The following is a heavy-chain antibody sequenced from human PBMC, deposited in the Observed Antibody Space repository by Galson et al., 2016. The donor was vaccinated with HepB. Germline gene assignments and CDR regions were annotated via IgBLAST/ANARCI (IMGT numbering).Heavy chain of an antibody. CDR1: GFTFSATG. J-gene: IGHJ2*01. Sequence: SLRLSCAASGFTFSATGMHWVRQAPGKGLGWVAVIWHDGRDKDYADSVQGRFTVSRDNSKNTLYLQMNSLRDDDTAIYYCASAPGGCIGGLCYKDWYFDFWGRGTLVAVSP. CDR2: IWHDGRDK. D-gene: IGHD2-8*01. V-gene: IGHV3-33*01. CDR3: ASAPGGCIGGLCYKDWYFDF.